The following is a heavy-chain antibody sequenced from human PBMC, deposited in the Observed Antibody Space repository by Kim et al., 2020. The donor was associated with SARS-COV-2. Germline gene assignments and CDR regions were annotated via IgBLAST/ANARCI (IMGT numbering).Heavy chain of an antibody. J-gene: IGHJ3*02. CDR3: ARGSYYYDSSGYLIANDAFDI. CDR2: INPSGGST. Sequence: ASVKVSCKASGYTFTSYYMHWVRQAPGQGLEWMGIINPSGGSTSYAQKFQGRVTMTRDTSTSTVYMELSSLRSEDTAVYYCARGSYYYDSSGYLIANDAFDIWGQGTMVTVSS. V-gene: IGHV1-46*01. D-gene: IGHD3-22*01. CDR1: GYTFTSYY.